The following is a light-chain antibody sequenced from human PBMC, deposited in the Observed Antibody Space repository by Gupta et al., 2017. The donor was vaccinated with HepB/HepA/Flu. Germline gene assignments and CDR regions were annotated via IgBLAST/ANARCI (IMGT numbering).Light chain of an antibody. CDR2: DVR. CDR1: SSDVGDYNY. Sequence: QSALTQPASVSGSPGQSITISCTGTSSDVGDYNYVSWYQQRPGKAPKLMIYDVRNRPSGVSNRFSGSKSGNTASLIISGLQAEDEADYYCSSYTSSNTWVFGGGTKLTGL. J-gene: IGLJ3*02. CDR3: SSYTSSNTWV. V-gene: IGLV2-14*03.